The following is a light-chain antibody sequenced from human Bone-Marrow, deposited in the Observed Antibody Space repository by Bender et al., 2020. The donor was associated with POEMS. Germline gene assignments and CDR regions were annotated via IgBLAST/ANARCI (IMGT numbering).Light chain of an antibody. CDR2: TDS. Sequence: QSVLTQPPSVSGAPGQRVTISCTGISSNIGAGYDVHWYQQLPRTAPKLLIYTDSNRPSGVPDRFSGSKSGTSASLVIAGLQAEDEADYYCQSYDSSLDCWLFGGGTNLTVL. V-gene: IGLV1-40*01. CDR3: QSYDSSLDCWL. J-gene: IGLJ3*02. CDR1: SSNIGAGYD.